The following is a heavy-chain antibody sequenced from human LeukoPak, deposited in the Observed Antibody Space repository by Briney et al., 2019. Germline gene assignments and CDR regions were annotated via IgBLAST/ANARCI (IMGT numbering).Heavy chain of an antibody. V-gene: IGHV3-49*04. CDR3: TRDQHGDFWSGYHAFDY. Sequence: PGGSLRLSFTASGFTFGDYAMSWVRQAPGKGLEWVGFIRSKAYGGTTEYAASVKGRFTISRDDSKSIAYLQMNSLKTEDTAVYYCTRDQHGDFWSGYHAFDYWGQGTLVTVSS. J-gene: IGHJ4*02. CDR2: IRSKAYGGTT. D-gene: IGHD3-3*01. CDR1: GFTFGDYA.